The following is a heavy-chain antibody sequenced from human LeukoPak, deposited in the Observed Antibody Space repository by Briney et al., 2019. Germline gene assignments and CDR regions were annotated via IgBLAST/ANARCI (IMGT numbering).Heavy chain of an antibody. CDR3: AKGSGYDSSGYSYYFDY. J-gene: IGHJ4*02. V-gene: IGHV3-7*03. CDR1: GFTFSSYW. D-gene: IGHD3-22*01. CDR2: IKQDGSEK. Sequence: GGSLRLSCAASGFTFSSYWMSWVRQAPGKGLEWVANIKQDGSEKYYVDSVKGRFTISRDNAKNSLYLQMNSLRAEDTAVYYCAKGSGYDSSGYSYYFDYWGQGTLVTVSS.